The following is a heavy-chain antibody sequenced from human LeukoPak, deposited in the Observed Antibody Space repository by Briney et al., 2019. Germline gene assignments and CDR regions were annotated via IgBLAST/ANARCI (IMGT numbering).Heavy chain of an antibody. CDR3: ARGSDTAMKTYNWFDP. J-gene: IGHJ5*02. D-gene: IGHD5-18*01. V-gene: IGHV3-30*04. CDR2: ISYDGSNK. CDR1: GFTFSSYA. Sequence: GGSLRLSCAASGFTFSSYAMHWVRQAPGKGLEWVAVISYDGSNKYYADSVKGRFTISRDNSKNTLYLQVNSLRAEDTAVYYCARGSDTAMKTYNWFDPWGQGTLVTVSS.